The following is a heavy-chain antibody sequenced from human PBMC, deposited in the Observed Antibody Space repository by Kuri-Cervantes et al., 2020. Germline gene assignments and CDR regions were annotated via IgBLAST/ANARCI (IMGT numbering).Heavy chain of an antibody. CDR1: GDSISSGVYY. CDR3: ARGRDIVPSMDV. D-gene: IGHD2-8*01. CDR2: IYTSGDS. V-gene: IGHV4-61*09. J-gene: IGHJ6*02. Sequence: SETLSLTCTVSGDSISSGVYYWSWIRQPAGKGLEWIGHIYTSGDSNYNPSLRSRVTISVDTSKNQFSLKLNSVTAADTAVYYCARGRDIVPSMDVWGQGTTVTVSS.